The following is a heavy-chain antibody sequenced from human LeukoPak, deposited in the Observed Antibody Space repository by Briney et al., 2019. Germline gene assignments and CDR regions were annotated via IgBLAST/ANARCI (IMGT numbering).Heavy chain of an antibody. J-gene: IGHJ4*02. CDR3: ANPGGHCSSTSCYAFDY. CDR2: ISGSGGST. V-gene: IGHV3-23*01. Sequence: GGSLRLSCAASGFTFSSYAMSWVRQAPGKGLEWVSAISGSGGSTYYADSVKGRFTISRDNSKNTLYLQMNSLRAEDTAVYYCANPGGHCSSTSCYAFDYWGQGTLVTVSS. CDR1: GFTFSSYA. D-gene: IGHD2-2*01.